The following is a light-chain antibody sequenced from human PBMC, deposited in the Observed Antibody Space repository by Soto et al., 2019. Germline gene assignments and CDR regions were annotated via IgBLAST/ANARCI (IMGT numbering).Light chain of an antibody. CDR1: QSFGSW. CDR3: KKKNIPPIS. CDR2: DIS. V-gene: IGKV1-5*01. J-gene: IGKJ2*01. Sequence: DIQMTQSPSTLSASVGDTVTITCRASQSFGSWLAWYQQKPGQAPKLLIYDISTLEYGVPSRFSGSGSGTEFPPPISGLQPVVFPTYFSKKKNIPPISFGGGTK.